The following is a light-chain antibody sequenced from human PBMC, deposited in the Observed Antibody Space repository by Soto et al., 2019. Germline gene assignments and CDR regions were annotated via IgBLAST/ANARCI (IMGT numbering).Light chain of an antibody. V-gene: IGLV1-44*01. Sequence: QSVLTQPPSASGTPGQMVTISCSGSNSNIGSNAVNWYQQLPGTAPKLLIYSNNQRPSGVPDRFSVSKSGTSASLAISGLQSEDEADYFCAAWDDSLTGYVFGTGTKVTVL. J-gene: IGLJ1*01. CDR1: NSNIGSNA. CDR3: AAWDDSLTGYV. CDR2: SNN.